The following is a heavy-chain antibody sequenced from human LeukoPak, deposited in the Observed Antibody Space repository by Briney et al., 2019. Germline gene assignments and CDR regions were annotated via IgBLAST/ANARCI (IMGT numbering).Heavy chain of an antibody. CDR3: AKRLYGDYAIDY. J-gene: IGHJ4*02. CDR2: ISGSGGST. CDR1: GFTFSGYA. Sequence: PEESLRLSCAASGFTFSGYAMSWVRQAPGKWLEWVSAISGSGGSTYYADSVKGRFTISRDDSKNTLYLQMNSLRAEDTAVYYCAKRLYGDYAIDYWGQGTLVTVSS. D-gene: IGHD4-17*01. V-gene: IGHV3-23*01.